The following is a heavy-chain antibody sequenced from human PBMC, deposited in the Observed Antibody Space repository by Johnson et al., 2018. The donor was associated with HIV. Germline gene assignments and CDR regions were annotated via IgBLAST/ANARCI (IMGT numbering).Heavy chain of an antibody. J-gene: IGHJ3*02. D-gene: IGHD5-18*01. CDR1: GFTFSDYY. V-gene: IGHV3-11*04. Sequence: VQLVESGGGVVQPGRSLRLSCAASGFTFSDYYMSWIRQAPGKGLEWVSNILRRGSTIYHADSVKGRLIISRDNAKNSLYLQMISLRAEDTAVYYCARERYGWGRNDAFDIWGQGTMVTVSS. CDR3: ARERYGWGRNDAFDI. CDR2: ILRRGSTI.